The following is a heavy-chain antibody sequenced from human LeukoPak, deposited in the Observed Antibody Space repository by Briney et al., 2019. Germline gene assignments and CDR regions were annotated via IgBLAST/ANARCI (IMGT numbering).Heavy chain of an antibody. CDR1: GDSSRNYF. Sequence: PAETLSLTCTVSGDSSRNYFWSWIRQPPAKGLEGIGYIYSSYSTNYNPSLKSLVTISIDTPKRQFSLKLTSVTAADTAVYYCARESFGASYWGQGTLVTVSS. V-gene: IGHV4-4*08. CDR3: ARESFGASY. CDR2: IYSSYST. D-gene: IGHD4/OR15-4a*01. J-gene: IGHJ4*02.